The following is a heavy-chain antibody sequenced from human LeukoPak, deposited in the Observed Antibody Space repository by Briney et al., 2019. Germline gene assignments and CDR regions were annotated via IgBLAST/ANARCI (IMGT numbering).Heavy chain of an antibody. Sequence: GRSLRLSCTASGFTFGDYAMSWVRQAPGKGLEWVGFIRSKAYGGTTEYAASVKGRFTISRDDSKSIAYLQMNSLKTEDTAVYYCTRDAFGCHYWGQGTLVTVSS. CDR2: IRSKAYGGTT. J-gene: IGHJ4*02. D-gene: IGHD3-3*02. CDR1: GFTFGDYA. CDR3: TRDAFGCHY. V-gene: IGHV3-49*04.